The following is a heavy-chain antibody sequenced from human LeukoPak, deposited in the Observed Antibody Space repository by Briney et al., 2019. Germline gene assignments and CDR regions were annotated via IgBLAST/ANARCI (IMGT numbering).Heavy chain of an antibody. D-gene: IGHD3-16*01. V-gene: IGHV4-31*03. Sequence: PSETLSLTCTVSGGSISSGGYYWSWIRQHPGKGLEWIGYIYYSGSTYYNPSLKSRVTISVDTSKNQFSLKLSSVTAADTAVYYCAGCYDPGGEAYYGMDVWGQGTTVTVSS. CDR2: IYYSGST. CDR3: AGCYDPGGEAYYGMDV. CDR1: GGSISSGGYY. J-gene: IGHJ6*02.